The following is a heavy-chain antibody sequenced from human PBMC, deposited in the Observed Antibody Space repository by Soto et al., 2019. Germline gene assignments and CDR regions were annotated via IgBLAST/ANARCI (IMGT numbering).Heavy chain of an antibody. CDR2: ISSSSSYI. V-gene: IGHV3-21*01. CDR3: ARDRVAVADHDAFDI. D-gene: IGHD6-19*01. Sequence: PGGSLRLSCAASGFTFSSYSMNWVRQAPGKGLEWVSSISSSSSYIYYADSVKGRFTISRDNAKNSLYLQMNSLRAEDTAVYYCARDRVAVADHDAFDIWGQGTMVTVSS. CDR1: GFTFSSYS. J-gene: IGHJ3*02.